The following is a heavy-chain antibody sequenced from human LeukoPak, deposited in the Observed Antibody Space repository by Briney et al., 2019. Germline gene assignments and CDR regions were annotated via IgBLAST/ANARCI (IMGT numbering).Heavy chain of an antibody. V-gene: IGHV3-23*01. Sequence: GGSLRLSCTASGDTFSNHAMAWLRQAPGKGLEWVSTISGSGDRTFFADSVTGRFSISRDNSQNTLFLKIDSVRVEDTARYYCARDPNWFDIWGQGTMVTVSS. D-gene: IGHD1-1*01. CDR2: ISGSGDRT. CDR3: ARDPNWFDI. J-gene: IGHJ3*02. CDR1: GDTFSNHA.